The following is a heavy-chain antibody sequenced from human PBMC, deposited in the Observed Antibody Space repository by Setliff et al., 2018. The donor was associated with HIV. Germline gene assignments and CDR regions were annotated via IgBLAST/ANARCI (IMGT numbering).Heavy chain of an antibody. CDR1: GYTFTSYD. J-gene: IGHJ3*02. V-gene: IGHV1-8*01. CDR3: ARLLSGSWARAFDI. D-gene: IGHD1-26*01. CDR2: MNPNSGNT. Sequence: GASVKVSCKASGYTFTSYDINWVRQATGQGLEWMGWMNPNSGNTGYAQKFQGRVTMTRNTSISTAYMELSSLRSEDTAVYYCARLLSGSWARAFDIWGQGTMVTVSS.